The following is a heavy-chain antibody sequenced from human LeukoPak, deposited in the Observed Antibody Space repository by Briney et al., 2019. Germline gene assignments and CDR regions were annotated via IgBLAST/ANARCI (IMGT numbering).Heavy chain of an antibody. V-gene: IGHV1-69*13. Sequence: SVKVSCKASGGTFSSYAISWVRQAPGQGLEWMGGIIPIFGTANYAQKFQGRVTITADESTSTAYMELSSLRSEDTAVYYCASLRSGWPYYYYGMDVWGQGTTVTVSS. D-gene: IGHD6-19*01. CDR1: GGTFSSYA. CDR3: ASLRSGWPYYYYGMDV. CDR2: IIPIFGTA. J-gene: IGHJ6*02.